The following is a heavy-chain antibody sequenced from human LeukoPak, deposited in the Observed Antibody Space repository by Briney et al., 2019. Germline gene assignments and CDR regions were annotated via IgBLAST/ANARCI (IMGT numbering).Heavy chain of an antibody. D-gene: IGHD1-26*01. Sequence: GGSLRLSCEAPGFTFDDYGMSWVRHAPGKGLEWVSGINWNGGSTGYADSVKGRFTISRDNAKNSLYLQMNSLRAEDTALYYCARDRMGATSFYYYYYYMDVWGKGTTVTVSS. V-gene: IGHV3-20*04. CDR1: GFTFDDYG. CDR3: ARDRMGATSFYYYYYYMDV. CDR2: INWNGGST. J-gene: IGHJ6*03.